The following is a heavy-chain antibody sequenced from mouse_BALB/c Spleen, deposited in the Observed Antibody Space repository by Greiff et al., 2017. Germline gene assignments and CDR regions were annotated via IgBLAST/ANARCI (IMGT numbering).Heavy chain of an antibody. V-gene: IGHV2-2*02. CDR2: IWSGGST. CDR1: GFSLTSYG. CDR3: ARSTMVKRYYFDY. D-gene: IGHD2-1*01. Sequence: VKLVESGPGLVQPSQSLSITCTVSGFSLTSYGVHWVRQSPGKGLEWLGVIWSGGSTDYNAAFISRLSISKDNSKSQVFFKMNSLQANDTAIYYCARSTMVKRYYFDYWGQGTTLTVSS. J-gene: IGHJ2*01.